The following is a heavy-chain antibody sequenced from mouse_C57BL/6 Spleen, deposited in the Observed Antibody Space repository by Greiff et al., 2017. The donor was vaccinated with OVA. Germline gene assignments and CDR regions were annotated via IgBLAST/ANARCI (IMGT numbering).Heavy chain of an antibody. D-gene: IGHD1-1*02. CDR3: ARGGLTRYYAMDY. CDR1: GYAFSSSW. Sequence: VQVVESGPELVKPGASVKISCKASGYAFSSSWMNWVKQRPGKGLEWIGRIYPGDGDTNYNGKFKGKATLTADKSSSTAYMQLSSLTSEDSAVYVCARGGLTRYYAMDYWGQGTSVTVSS. J-gene: IGHJ4*01. V-gene: IGHV1-82*01. CDR2: IYPGDGDT.